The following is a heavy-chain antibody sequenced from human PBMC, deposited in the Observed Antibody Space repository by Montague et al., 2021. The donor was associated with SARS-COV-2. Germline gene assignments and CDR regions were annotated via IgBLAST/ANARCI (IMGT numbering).Heavy chain of an antibody. V-gene: IGHV4-59*01. D-gene: IGHD2-15*01. CDR3: ARKVVLADYFDF. Sequence: SETLSLTCSVSGDSFTYFYWSWIRQSPGKGLEWIGYISSTGSTNYNPSFKSRFTISVDTSETQFSLKVTSVTAADTAVYYCARKVVLADYFDFWGHGTLVTVSS. J-gene: IGHJ4*01. CDR2: ISSTGST. CDR1: GDSFTYFY.